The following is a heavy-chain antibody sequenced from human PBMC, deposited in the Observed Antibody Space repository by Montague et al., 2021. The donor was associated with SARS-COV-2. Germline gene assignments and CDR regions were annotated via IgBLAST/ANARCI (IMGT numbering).Heavy chain of an antibody. CDR1: RGSFSNYY. CDR3: ARGRPVRGSFRHFDSISSGALDI. D-gene: IGHD3-9*01. J-gene: IGHJ3*02. Sequence: SETLSLTCAVSRGSFSNYYWTWIRQSPGKGLEWIGEINHGGAPNYTPSLKSRVTISLDTSKKQISLKLNSVTAADTAVFFCARGRPVRGSFRHFDSISSGALDIWAQGSLVIVSS. V-gene: IGHV4-34*01. CDR2: INHGGAP.